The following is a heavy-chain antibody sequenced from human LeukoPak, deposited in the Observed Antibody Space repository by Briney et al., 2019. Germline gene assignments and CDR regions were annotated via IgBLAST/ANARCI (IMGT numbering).Heavy chain of an antibody. CDR3: ARDRGSGWYPDAFDI. D-gene: IGHD6-19*01. J-gene: IGHJ3*02. CDR1: GFTFSSYS. V-gene: IGHV3-21*01. CDR2: ISSSSSYI. Sequence: GGSLRLSCAASGFTFSSYSMNWVRQAPGKGLEWVSSISSSSSYIYYADSVKGRFTISRDNAKNSLYLQMNSLRAEDTAVYYCARDRGSGWYPDAFDIWGQGTMVTVSS.